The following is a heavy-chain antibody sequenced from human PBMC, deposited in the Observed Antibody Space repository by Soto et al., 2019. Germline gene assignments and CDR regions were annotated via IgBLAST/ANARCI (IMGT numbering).Heavy chain of an antibody. J-gene: IGHJ4*02. CDR2: ISYDGSNK. V-gene: IGHV3-30*18. CDR1: GFTFSSYG. CDR3: AKDVGWVAVAGTQDY. Sequence: GGSLRLSCAASGFTFSSYGMHWVRQAPGKGLEWVAVISYDGSNKYYADSVKGRFTISRDNSKNTLYLQMSSLRAEDTAVYYCAKDVGWVAVAGTQDYWGQGTLVTVSS. D-gene: IGHD6-19*01.